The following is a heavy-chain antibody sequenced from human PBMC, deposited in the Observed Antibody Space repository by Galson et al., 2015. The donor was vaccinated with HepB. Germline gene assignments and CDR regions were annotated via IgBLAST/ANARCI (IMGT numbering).Heavy chain of an antibody. J-gene: IGHJ4*02. V-gene: IGHV3-30*18. CDR1: GFTLSSYG. Sequence: SLRLSCAASGFTLSSYGMHWVRQAPGKGLEWVAVISYDGSNKYYADSVKGRFTISRDNSKNTLYLQMNSLRAEDTAVYYCAKDPHCTRTSCYLDYWGQGTLVTVSS. CDR3: AKDPHCTRTSCYLDY. CDR2: ISYDGSNK. D-gene: IGHD2-2*01.